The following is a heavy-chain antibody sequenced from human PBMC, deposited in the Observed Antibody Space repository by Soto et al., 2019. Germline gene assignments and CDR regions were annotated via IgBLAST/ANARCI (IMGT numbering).Heavy chain of an antibody. CDR1: GGSISDYY. V-gene: IGHV4-59*08. D-gene: IGHD6-19*01. Sequence: SETLSLTCTVSGGSISDYYWSWIRQSPGKGLEWVGAIHYNGGANYNPSFKSRVTISVDTSKNQFSLRLNSVTAADTAVYYCAKNWPSHGSGWFDWGQGTLVTVSS. CDR2: IHYNGGA. J-gene: IGHJ4*02. CDR3: AKNWPSHGSGWFD.